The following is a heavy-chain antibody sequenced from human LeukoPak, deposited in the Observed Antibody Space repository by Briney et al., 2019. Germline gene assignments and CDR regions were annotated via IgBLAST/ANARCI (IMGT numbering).Heavy chain of an antibody. CDR1: GYRFTNYW. CDR3: ARGELTGTPVYY. CDR2: MYPGDSDA. V-gene: IGHV5-51*01. Sequence: GESLKISCKGSGYRFTNYWIGWVRQMPGRGLECMGIMYPGDSDARYSPSFQGQITMSADKSIDTAYLQWNSLKASDTAIYYCARGELTGTPVYYWGQGAVVTVSS. J-gene: IGHJ4*02. D-gene: IGHD1-14*01.